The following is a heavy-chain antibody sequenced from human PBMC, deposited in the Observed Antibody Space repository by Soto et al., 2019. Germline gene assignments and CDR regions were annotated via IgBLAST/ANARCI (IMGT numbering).Heavy chain of an antibody. D-gene: IGHD6-19*01. CDR2: IYPGDSDT. CDR3: ARGVRQWLVSRHRYFDY. Sequence: GESLKLSCKGSGYSFTSYWIGWVRQMPGKGLEWMGIIYPGDSDTRYSPSFQGQVTISADKSISTAYLQWSSLKASDTAMYYCARGVRQWLVSRHRYFDYWGQGTLVTVSS. J-gene: IGHJ4*02. CDR1: GYSFTSYW. V-gene: IGHV5-51*01.